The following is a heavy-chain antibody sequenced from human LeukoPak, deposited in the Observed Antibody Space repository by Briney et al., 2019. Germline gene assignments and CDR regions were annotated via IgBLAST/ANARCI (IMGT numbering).Heavy chain of an antibody. D-gene: IGHD2-8*01. CDR2: IYHSGST. J-gene: IGHJ4*02. Sequence: PSETLSLTCAVSGGSISSSNWWSWVRQPPGKGLEWIGEIYHSGSTNYNPSLKSRVTISVDKSKNQFSLKLSSVTAADTAVYYCGRDVCTNGVCSVVDYWGQGTLVTVSS. V-gene: IGHV4-4*02. CDR3: GRDVCTNGVCSVVDY. CDR1: GGSISSSNW.